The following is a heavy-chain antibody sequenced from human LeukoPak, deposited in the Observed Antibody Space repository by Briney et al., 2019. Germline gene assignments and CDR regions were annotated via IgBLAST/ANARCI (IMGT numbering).Heavy chain of an antibody. CDR1: GYTFTGYH. Sequence: ASVKVSCKASGYTFTGYHMHWVRQAPGQGLEWMGWINPNSGGTNYAQKFQGRVTMTRDTSISTAYMELSRLRSDDTAVYYCARAPPVMYYYDSSGTYYFDYWGQGTLVTVSS. CDR2: INPNSGGT. J-gene: IGHJ4*02. V-gene: IGHV1-2*02. CDR3: ARAPPVMYYYDSSGTYYFDY. D-gene: IGHD3-22*01.